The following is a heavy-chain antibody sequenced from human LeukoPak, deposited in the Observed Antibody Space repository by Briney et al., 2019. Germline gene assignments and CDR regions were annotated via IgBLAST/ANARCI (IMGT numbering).Heavy chain of an antibody. CDR1: VRSIISDVYS. CDR3: ARHWLKHGGNSGCLDT. CDR2: IYYSVHT. Sequence: PSEALSLTFTVSVRSIISDVYSSGCIRQPPGEGREWIGSIYYSVHTYYHPSLHSRVTISVETSTNQFSLQLNSVTAADTAVYYCARHWLKHGGNSGCLDTGGQGTLVTVPA. D-gene: IGHD4-23*01. J-gene: IGHJ5*02. V-gene: IGHV4-39*01.